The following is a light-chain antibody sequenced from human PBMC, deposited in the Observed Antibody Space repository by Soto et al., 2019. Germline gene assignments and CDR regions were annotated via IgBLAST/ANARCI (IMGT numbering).Light chain of an antibody. CDR1: QSVSSN. J-gene: IGKJ4*01. CDR2: GAS. Sequence: EIVMTQSPATLSVSPGERATLSCRASQSVSSNLAWYQQKPGQAPRLLIYGASTRAIGIPTRFTGSRSGTEFTLTINGLQSEDFAVYYCQRYNNWPLTFGGGTKVDI. CDR3: QRYNNWPLT. V-gene: IGKV3-15*01.